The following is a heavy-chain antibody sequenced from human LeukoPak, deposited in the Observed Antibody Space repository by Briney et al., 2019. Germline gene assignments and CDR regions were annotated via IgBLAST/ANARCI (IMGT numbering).Heavy chain of an antibody. CDR2: FRYRDNT. Sequence: SETLSLTCAVSGASISCNSHFWGWVRQPPGKGLEWIGSFRYRDNTYSNPSLKSRVTISEDTSKNQFSLKLSSVTATDTAVYYCVRRSRDNSGYYYVDYWGQGTLVTVSS. J-gene: IGHJ4*02. V-gene: IGHV4-39*01. CDR1: GASISCNSHF. CDR3: VRRSRDNSGYYYVDY. D-gene: IGHD3-22*01.